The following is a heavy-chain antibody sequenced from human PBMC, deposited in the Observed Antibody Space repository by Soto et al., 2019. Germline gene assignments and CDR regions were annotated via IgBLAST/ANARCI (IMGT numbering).Heavy chain of an antibody. J-gene: IGHJ5*02. Sequence: PSETLSLTCTVSGASISSGGYYWSWIRQDPGKGLEWLGCIYDNGTTYYNPSLKSRVSISRDKSKNQFSLKMTSLTAADTAVYYCASGQVGATTWFDPWGQGTKVTVSS. CDR2: IYDNGTT. CDR3: ASGQVGATTWFDP. V-gene: IGHV4-31*03. D-gene: IGHD1-26*01. CDR1: GASISSGGYY.